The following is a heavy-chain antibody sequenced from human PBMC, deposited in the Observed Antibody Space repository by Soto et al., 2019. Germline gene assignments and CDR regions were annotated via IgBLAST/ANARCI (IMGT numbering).Heavy chain of an antibody. CDR1: GFTFSSYA. J-gene: IGHJ3*02. Sequence: EEQLLESGGGLVQPGGSLRLSCVASGFTFSSYALNWVLQAPGKGLEWVSTLSGSGSNTYYADSVRGRFIISRDNSKNTLYLQMSSLTVEDTAVYYCARSMTTVTISRPHIWGQGTMVTVSS. D-gene: IGHD4-17*01. V-gene: IGHV3-23*01. CDR2: LSGSGSNT. CDR3: ARSMTTVTISRPHI.